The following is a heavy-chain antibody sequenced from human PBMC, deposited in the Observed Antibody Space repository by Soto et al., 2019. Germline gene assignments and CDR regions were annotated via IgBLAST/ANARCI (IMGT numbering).Heavy chain of an antibody. J-gene: IGHJ4*02. CDR3: AILPSEISEYDF. V-gene: IGHV1-18*01. CDR1: GYTFTDYG. Sequence: ASVKVSCKASGYTFTDYGILWLRQAPGQGLEWMEWISIYYGNTDYSQKLQGRVTMTRDISTSTAYMELTSLRSDDTAVYYCAILPSEISEYDFWGQGTHVTVYS. CDR2: ISIYYGNT.